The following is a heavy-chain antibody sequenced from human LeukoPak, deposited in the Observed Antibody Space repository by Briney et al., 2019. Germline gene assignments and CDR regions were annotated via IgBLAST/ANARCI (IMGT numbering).Heavy chain of an antibody. J-gene: IGHJ4*02. CDR3: AKGGKWDVTPFDY. CDR1: GFTFTSYS. D-gene: IGHD1-26*01. CDR2: ISGGGGST. V-gene: IGHV3-23*01. Sequence: RGSLRLSCAASGFTFTSYSMNWVRQAPGKGLEWVSTISGGGGSTYYADSVKGRFTISRDNSKNTLYLQVNSLRAEDTAVYYCAKGGKWDVTPFDYWGQGTLDTVSS.